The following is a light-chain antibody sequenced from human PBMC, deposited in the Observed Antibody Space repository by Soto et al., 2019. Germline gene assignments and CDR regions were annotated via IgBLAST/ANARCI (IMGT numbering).Light chain of an antibody. V-gene: IGKV1-39*01. J-gene: IGKJ1*01. CDR3: QQRSNWPIT. Sequence: DIQMTQSPSSLSASAGDGVTITCRASQSISSYLNWYQQKPGKAPKLLIYAASSLQSGVPSRFSGSGSGTDFTLTISSLEPEDFAVYYCQQRSNWPITFGQGTKVDIK. CDR1: QSISSY. CDR2: AAS.